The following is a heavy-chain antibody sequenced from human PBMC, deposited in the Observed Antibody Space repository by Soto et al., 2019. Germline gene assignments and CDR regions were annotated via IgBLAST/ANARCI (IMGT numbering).Heavy chain of an antibody. CDR1: GGSFSGYY. CDR2: INHSGST. CDR3: ARVRGNIVATTYYCYYMDV. Sequence: SETLSLTCAVYGGSFSGYYWSWIRQPPGKGLEWIGEINHSGSTNYNPSLKSRVTISVDTSKNQFSLKLSSVTAADTAVYYCARVRGNIVATTYYCYYMDVWGKGTTVTVSS. J-gene: IGHJ6*03. V-gene: IGHV4-34*01. D-gene: IGHD5-12*01.